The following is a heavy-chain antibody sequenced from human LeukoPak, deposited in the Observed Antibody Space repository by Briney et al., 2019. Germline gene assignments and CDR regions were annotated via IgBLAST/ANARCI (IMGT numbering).Heavy chain of an antibody. Sequence: GGSLRLSCAASGFTFSGSAMHWVRQASGKGLEWVGRIRSKANSYATAYAASVKGRFTISRDDSKNTAYLQMNSLKTEDTALYYCARVRSGSYRAYYYYYMDVWGKGTTVTVSS. CDR2: IRSKANSYAT. J-gene: IGHJ6*03. V-gene: IGHV3-73*01. CDR3: ARVRSGSYRAYYYYYMDV. D-gene: IGHD1-26*01. CDR1: GFTFSGSA.